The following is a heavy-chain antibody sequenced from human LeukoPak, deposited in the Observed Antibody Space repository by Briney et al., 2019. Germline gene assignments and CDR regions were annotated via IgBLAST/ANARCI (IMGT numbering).Heavy chain of an antibody. CDR1: GYTFINYW. CDR3: ARFSYDSSAYRDY. J-gene: IGHJ4*02. V-gene: IGHV5-51*01. D-gene: IGHD3-22*01. CDR2: IYPGDSDT. Sequence: GESLKISCKGSGYTFINYWIGWVRQMPGKGLEWMGIIYPGDSDTRYSPSFQGQVTISADKSISTAYLQWSSLKASDTAMYYCARFSYDSSAYRDYWSQGTLVTVSS.